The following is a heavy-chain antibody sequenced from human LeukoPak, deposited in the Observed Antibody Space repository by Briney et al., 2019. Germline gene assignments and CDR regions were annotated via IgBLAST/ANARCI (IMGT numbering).Heavy chain of an antibody. D-gene: IGHD1-14*01. V-gene: IGHV3-74*01. CDR2: INPGGSSI. CDR1: GFAFENYA. CDR3: ARSNQADDY. J-gene: IGHJ4*02. Sequence: GGSLRLSCAASGFAFENYAMSWVRQAPGKGLVWVARINPGGSSITYADSVKGRFTISRDNAKNTLYLQMDSLRAEDTGVYYCARSNQADDYWGQGTLVTVSS.